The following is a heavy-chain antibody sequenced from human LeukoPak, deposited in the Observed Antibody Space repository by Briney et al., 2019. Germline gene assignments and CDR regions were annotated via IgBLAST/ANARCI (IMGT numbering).Heavy chain of an antibody. CDR3: ARDGQYSSSWYMSYYGMDV. CDR1: GYTFTGYY. Sequence: ASVKVSCKASGYTFTGYYMHWVRQAPGQGLEWMGWINPNSGGTNYAQKVQGRVTMTADTSTSTAYMELRSLRSDDTAVYYCARDGQYSSSWYMSYYGMDVWGQGTTVTVSS. J-gene: IGHJ6*02. D-gene: IGHD6-13*01. CDR2: INPNSGGT. V-gene: IGHV1-2*02.